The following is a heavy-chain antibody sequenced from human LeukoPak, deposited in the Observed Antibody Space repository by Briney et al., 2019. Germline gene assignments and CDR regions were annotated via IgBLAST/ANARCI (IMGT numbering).Heavy chain of an antibody. J-gene: IGHJ3*02. CDR1: GFTFSSYW. CDR3: VRRGLVPAFDI. D-gene: IGHD2-2*01. V-gene: IGHV3-74*03. Sequence: GGSLRLSCAASGFTFSSYWMHWVRQPPGKGLMWVSRINGDGNSTTYADAVKGRFTISRDTAKKTLYLQMNSLRAEDTAIYYCVRRGLVPAFDIWGQGTMVTVAS. CDR2: INGDGNST.